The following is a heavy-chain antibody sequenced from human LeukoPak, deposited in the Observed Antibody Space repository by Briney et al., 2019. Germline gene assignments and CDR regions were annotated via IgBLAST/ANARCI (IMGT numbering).Heavy chain of an antibody. V-gene: IGHV4-39*07. D-gene: IGHD3-10*01. CDR1: GGSISSSSYY. CDR3: ARDRSGSGPFDY. CDR2: IYYSGST. J-gene: IGHJ4*02. Sequence: PSETLSLTCTVSGGSISSSSYYWGWIRQPPGKGLEWIGSIYYSGSTYYNPSLKSRVTISVDTSKNQFSLKLSSVTAADTAVYYCARDRSGSGPFDYWGQETLVTVSS.